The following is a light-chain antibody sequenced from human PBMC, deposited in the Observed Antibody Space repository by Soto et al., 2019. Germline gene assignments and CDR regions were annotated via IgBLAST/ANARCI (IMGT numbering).Light chain of an antibody. CDR2: ENN. Sequence: NFMLTQPHSVSESPGKTVTISCTRSSGSIAHNYVQWYQQRPGSAPTTVIYENNQRPSGVPDRFSGSIDSSSNSASLTISGLRTEYEADDYCHSYDTSNPAWVFGGGTTLTVL. CDR1: SGSIAHNY. V-gene: IGLV6-57*04. J-gene: IGLJ3*02. CDR3: HSYDTSNPAWV.